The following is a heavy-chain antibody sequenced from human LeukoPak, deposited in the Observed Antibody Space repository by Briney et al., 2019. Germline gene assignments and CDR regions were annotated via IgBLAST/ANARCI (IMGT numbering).Heavy chain of an antibody. Sequence: PTGGSLRLSCAASGFTFSTYGMHWVRQAPGKGLEWVAFTRYDGNNKYYADSVKGRFTISRDNSKNMLYLEMKSLRPEDTAVYYCAKNGPDYIWGNYLDYWGQGTLVTDSS. CDR3: AKNGPDYIWGNYLDY. V-gene: IGHV3-30*02. J-gene: IGHJ4*02. D-gene: IGHD3-16*01. CDR2: TRYDGNNK. CDR1: GFTFSTYG.